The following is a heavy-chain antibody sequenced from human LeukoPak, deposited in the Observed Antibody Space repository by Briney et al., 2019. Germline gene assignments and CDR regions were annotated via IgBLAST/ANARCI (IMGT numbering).Heavy chain of an antibody. J-gene: IGHJ6*03. V-gene: IGHV4-61*02. CDR1: GASISRGSYY. CDR3: ARESCNGASCFRAEGFYYFYMDV. CDR2: IYTSGDT. Sequence: SQTLSLTCSVSGASISRGSYYWSWIRQLAGKGLEWIGRIYTSGDTNYNPSLESRVTISVDTSQNQLSLRLTSVTVADTAIYYCARESCNGASCFRAEGFYYFYMDVWGKGTTVTVSS. D-gene: IGHD2-2*01.